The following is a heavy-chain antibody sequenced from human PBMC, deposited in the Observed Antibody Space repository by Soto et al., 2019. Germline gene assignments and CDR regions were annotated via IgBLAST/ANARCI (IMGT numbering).Heavy chain of an antibody. Sequence: QVQLVESGGGVVQPGTSLRLSCAASGFRFKSFVMHWVRQAPGKGLEWVAFTSYDGNNKDYGDFVKGRFTVSRDNAQNTLHLQMDLLRPAETALNYCARWGTTGGFDLWGQGTLVSVSS. CDR1: GFRFKSFV. CDR3: ARWGTTGGFDL. V-gene: IGHV3-30*19. CDR2: TSYDGNNK. D-gene: IGHD3-16*01. J-gene: IGHJ4*02.